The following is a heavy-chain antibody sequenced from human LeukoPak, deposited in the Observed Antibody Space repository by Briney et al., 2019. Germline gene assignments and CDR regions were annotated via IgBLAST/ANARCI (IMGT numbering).Heavy chain of an antibody. Sequence: GGSLRLSCSASGFTFSTYSMNWVRQAPGKGLEGVSSSSSVSSYIYYADSVKGRFTISRDNAKNSLYLQVNSLRAEDTAVYYCAGRDTTGYVPREWDYWFFDLWGRGTLVTVSS. CDR3: AGRDTTGYVPREWDYWFFDL. CDR2: SSSVSSYI. D-gene: IGHD1-1*01. V-gene: IGHV3-21*01. CDR1: GFTFSTYS. J-gene: IGHJ2*01.